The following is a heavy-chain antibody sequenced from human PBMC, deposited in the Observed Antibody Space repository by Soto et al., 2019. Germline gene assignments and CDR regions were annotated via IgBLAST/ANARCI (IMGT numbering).Heavy chain of an antibody. D-gene: IGHD3-22*01. CDR1: GYTFTSYD. V-gene: IGHV1-8*01. J-gene: IGHJ5*02. Sequence: ASVKVSCKASGYTFTSYDINWVRQATGQGLEWMGWMNPNSGNTGYAQKFQGRVTVTRNTSISTAYMELSSLRSEDTAVYYCTVQYYYDSSGHEDWFDPWGQGTLVTVSS. CDR3: TVQYYYDSSGHEDWFDP. CDR2: MNPNSGNT.